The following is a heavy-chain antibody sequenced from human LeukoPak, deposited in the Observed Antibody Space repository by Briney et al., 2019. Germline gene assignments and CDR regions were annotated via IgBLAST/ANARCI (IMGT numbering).Heavy chain of an antibody. CDR2: ISGSGGST. Sequence: GGSLRLSCTASGFTFGDYAMSWFRQAPGKGLEWVSAISGSGGSTYYADSVKGRFTISRDNAKNTLYLQMHNLRADDTAVYFCARVGIALASPFDYWGLGTLVAVSS. D-gene: IGHD1-1*01. V-gene: IGHV3-23*01. CDR1: GFTFGDYA. J-gene: IGHJ4*02. CDR3: ARVGIALASPFDY.